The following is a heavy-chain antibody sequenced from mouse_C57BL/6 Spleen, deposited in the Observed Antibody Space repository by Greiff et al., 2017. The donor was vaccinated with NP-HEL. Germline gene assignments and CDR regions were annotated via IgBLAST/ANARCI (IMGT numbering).Heavy chain of an antibody. D-gene: IGHD1-1*01. CDR2: INPNNGGT. V-gene: IGHV1-26*01. CDR3: ASGSRVFAY. Sequence: EVQLQQSGPELVKPGASVKISCKASGYTFTDYYMNWVKQSHGKSLEWIGDINPNNGGTSYNQKFKGKATLTVDKSSSTAYMELRSLTSEDSAVYYCASGSRVFAYWGQGTLVTVSA. J-gene: IGHJ3*01. CDR1: GYTFTDYY.